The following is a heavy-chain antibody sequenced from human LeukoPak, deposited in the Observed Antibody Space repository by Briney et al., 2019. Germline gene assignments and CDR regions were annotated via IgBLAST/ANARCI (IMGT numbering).Heavy chain of an antibody. Sequence: GASVKVSCKASGYTFTSYGISWVRQAPGQGLEWMGWISAYNGNTNYAQKLQGRVTMTTDTSTSTAYMELRSLRSDDTAVYYCARDKCSSTSCYRYYYYYYGMDVWGQGTTVTVSS. V-gene: IGHV1-18*01. CDR1: GYTFTSYG. CDR3: ARDKCSSTSCYRYYYYYYGMDV. J-gene: IGHJ6*02. D-gene: IGHD2-2*01. CDR2: ISAYNGNT.